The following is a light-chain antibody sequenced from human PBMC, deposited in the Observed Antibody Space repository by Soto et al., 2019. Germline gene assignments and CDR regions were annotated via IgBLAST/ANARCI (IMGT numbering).Light chain of an antibody. Sequence: QSALTQPRSVSGSPGQSVTFSCIGTSSDIGTYNFVSWYQQNPGKAPKLLIYDVTKRPSGVPDRFSGSKSGNTASLTISGLQSEDEVDYYCCSYAVASTLVFGGGTKLTVL. CDR3: CSYAVASTLV. J-gene: IGLJ3*02. V-gene: IGLV2-11*01. CDR1: SSDIGTYNF. CDR2: DVT.